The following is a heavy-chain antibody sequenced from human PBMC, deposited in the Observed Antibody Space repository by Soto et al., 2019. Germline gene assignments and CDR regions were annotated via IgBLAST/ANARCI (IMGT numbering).Heavy chain of an antibody. CDR3: ARDYVENYDFWRFDP. CDR2: IYYSGST. J-gene: IGHJ5*02. V-gene: IGHV4-31*03. CDR1: GGSISSGGYY. Sequence: QVQLQESGPGLVKPSQTLSLTCTVSGGSISSGGYYWSWIRQPPGKGLEWIGYIYYSGSTYYNPSLKSRVVISVDTSKNQFYLRLSSVTAADTAVYYCARDYVENYDFWRFDPWGQGTLVIVSS. D-gene: IGHD3-3*01.